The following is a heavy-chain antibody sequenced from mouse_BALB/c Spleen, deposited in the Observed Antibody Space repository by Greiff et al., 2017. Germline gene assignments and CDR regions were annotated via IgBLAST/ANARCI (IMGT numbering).Heavy chain of an antibody. V-gene: IGHV5-6-3*01. CDR3: ARDLLWFAY. CDR2: INSNGGST. Sequence: EVKLVESGGGLVQPGGSLKLSCAASGFTFSSYGMSWVRQTPDKRLELVATINSNGGSTYYPDSVKGRFTISRDNAKNTLYLQMSSLKSEDTAMYYCARDLLWFAYWGQGSLVTVSA. D-gene: IGHD2-1*01. CDR1: GFTFSSYG. J-gene: IGHJ3*01.